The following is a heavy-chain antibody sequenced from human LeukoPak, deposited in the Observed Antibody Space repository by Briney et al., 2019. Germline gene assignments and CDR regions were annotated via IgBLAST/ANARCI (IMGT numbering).Heavy chain of an antibody. CDR1: GGSISSSSYY. CDR2: IYYSGST. CDR3: ASLWELPYYFDY. V-gene: IGHV4-39*01. J-gene: IGHJ4*02. D-gene: IGHD1-26*01. Sequence: SETLSLTCTVSGGSISSSSYYWGWIRQPPGKGLEWIGSIYYSGSTYYNPSLKSRVTISVDTSKNQFPLKLSSVTAADTAVYYCASLWELPYYFDYWGQGTLVTVSS.